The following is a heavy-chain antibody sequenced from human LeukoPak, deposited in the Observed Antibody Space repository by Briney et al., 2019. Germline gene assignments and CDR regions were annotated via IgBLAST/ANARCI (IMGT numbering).Heavy chain of an antibody. CDR2: INPSGGST. CDR1: GYTFTSYY. Sequence: ASVKVSCKASGYTFTSYYMHWVRQGPGQGLEWMGIINPSGGSTSYAQKFQGRVTMTRDTSTNTVYMELSRLRSDDTAVYYCARDEVGIFDYWGQGTLVTVSS. CDR3: ARDEVGIFDY. D-gene: IGHD1-26*01. V-gene: IGHV1-46*01. J-gene: IGHJ4*02.